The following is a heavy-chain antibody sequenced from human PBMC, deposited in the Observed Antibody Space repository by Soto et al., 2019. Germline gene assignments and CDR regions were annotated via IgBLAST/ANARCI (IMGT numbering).Heavy chain of an antibody. J-gene: IGHJ6*02. CDR1: GGSISSSNW. Sequence: SETLSLTCAVSGGSISSSNWWSWVRQPPGKGLDWIGEIYHSGSTNYNPSLKSRVTISVDKSKNQFSLKLSSVTAADTAVYYCARSLPPYYYGSGSYSYYYGMDVWGQGTTVTVYS. D-gene: IGHD3-10*01. V-gene: IGHV4-4*02. CDR2: IYHSGST. CDR3: ARSLPPYYYGSGSYSYYYGMDV.